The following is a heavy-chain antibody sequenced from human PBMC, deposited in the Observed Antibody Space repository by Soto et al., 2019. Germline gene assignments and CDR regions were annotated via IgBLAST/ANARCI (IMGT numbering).Heavy chain of an antibody. CDR1: GFTFNNYA. CDR3: AKDRLAGNFDY. J-gene: IGHJ4*02. CDR2: ISATGGST. V-gene: IGHV3-23*01. Sequence: GGSLRLSCAASGFTFNNYAMNWVRQAPGKGLEWVATISATGGSTYYADSVKGRFTISGDNSKNTLYLQMNGLRVEDTAVYYCAKDRLAGNFDYRGQGSQVTVSS.